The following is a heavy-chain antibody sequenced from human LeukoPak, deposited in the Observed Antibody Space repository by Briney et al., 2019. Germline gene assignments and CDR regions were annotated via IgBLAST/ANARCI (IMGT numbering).Heavy chain of an antibody. D-gene: IGHD6-13*01. CDR1: GFTFSSYS. J-gene: IGHJ4*02. V-gene: IGHV3-48*02. CDR3: ARWEIEEYSSSWYAFDY. CDR2: ISSSSTI. Sequence: GGSLRLSCAASGFTFSSYSMNWVRQAPGKGLEWVSYISSSSTIYYANSVKGRFTMSRDNAKNSLYLQMNSLRDEDTAVYYCARWEIEEYSSSWYAFDYWGQGTLVTVSS.